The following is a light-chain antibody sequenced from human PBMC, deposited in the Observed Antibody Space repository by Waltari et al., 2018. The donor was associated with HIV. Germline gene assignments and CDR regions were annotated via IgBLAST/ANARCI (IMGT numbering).Light chain of an antibody. Sequence: QSALTQPPSASGSPGQSVTISCPGTISDVGAYTSVSWYQQHPGKAPKLLISEVTKRPSGVPDRFSGSKSGNTASLTVSGLQAEDEADFYCSSYAGSNNVVFGGGTKLTVL. J-gene: IGLJ2*01. V-gene: IGLV2-8*01. CDR2: EVT. CDR1: ISDVGAYTS. CDR3: SSYAGSNNVV.